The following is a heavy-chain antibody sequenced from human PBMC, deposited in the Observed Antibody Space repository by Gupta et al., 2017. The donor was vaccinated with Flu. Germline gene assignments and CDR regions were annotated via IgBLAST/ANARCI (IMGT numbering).Heavy chain of an antibody. CDR2: IGTADDT. Sequence: QRTGKGLERVSTIGTADDTYYPDSVKGRFIIAREDAKNSLYRQMNSLRAGDTAVYYCARAQWPGGLGVSGMDVWGQGTTVTVSS. CDR3: ARAQWPGGLGVSGMDV. V-gene: IGHV3-13*01. J-gene: IGHJ6*02. D-gene: IGHD3-10*01.